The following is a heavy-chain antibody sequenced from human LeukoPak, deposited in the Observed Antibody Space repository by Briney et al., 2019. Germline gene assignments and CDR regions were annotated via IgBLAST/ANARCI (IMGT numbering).Heavy chain of an antibody. J-gene: IGHJ4*02. D-gene: IGHD7-27*01. Sequence: SETLPLTCTVSGGSISSSSYYWGWIRQPPGKGLEWTGTIYYSGYTYYNPSLKSRVTISLDTSKNQFSLNLNSVTAADTAVYYCARANWGLYYFDYWGQGTLVTVSS. CDR2: IYYSGYT. CDR1: GGSISSSSYY. V-gene: IGHV4-39*07. CDR3: ARANWGLYYFDY.